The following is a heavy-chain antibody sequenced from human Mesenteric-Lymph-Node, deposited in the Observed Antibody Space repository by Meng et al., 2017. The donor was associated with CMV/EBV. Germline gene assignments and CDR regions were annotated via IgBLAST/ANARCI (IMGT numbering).Heavy chain of an antibody. J-gene: IGHJ4*02. CDR1: GGSVSSGSYY. D-gene: IGHD3-22*01. V-gene: IGHV4-39*07. Sequence: SEILSLTCTVSGGSVSSGSYYWGWIRQPPGKGLEWIGSIYYSGSTYYNPSLKSRVVISVDTSRNQFSLKLSSVTAADTAVYYCARAPFNYYDSSGDPPDYWGQGTVVTVSS. CDR2: IYYSGST. CDR3: ARAPFNYYDSSGDPPDY.